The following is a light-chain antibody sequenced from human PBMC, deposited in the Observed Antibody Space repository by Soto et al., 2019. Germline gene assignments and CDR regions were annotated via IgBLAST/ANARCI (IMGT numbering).Light chain of an antibody. V-gene: IGKV3-15*01. J-gene: IGKJ1*01. CDR1: ESVSTN. CDR2: GAS. Sequence: EIEITQSPATLSLAPGERATLPCRASESVSTNLAWYQQQAGPAPRLLIYGASTRATGIPARFSGSGSGTEFTLTISRLQSEDFAVYYCQQYSIWRTFGQGTKVDIK. CDR3: QQYSIWRT.